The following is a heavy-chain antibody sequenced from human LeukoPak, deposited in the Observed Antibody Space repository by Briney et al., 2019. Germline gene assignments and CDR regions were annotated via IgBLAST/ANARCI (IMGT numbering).Heavy chain of an antibody. Sequence: GGSLRLSWAASGFPFSSYGMSWVRPAPGQGVAGVSAISGSGGSTYYPDSVKGPFTISRDNSKNPLYLQMTSLRAEDTAVYYCAKDRDRYSYGYPTFDYWGQGTLVTVSS. V-gene: IGHV3-23*01. J-gene: IGHJ4*02. D-gene: IGHD5-18*01. CDR1: GFPFSSYG. CDR2: ISGSGGST. CDR3: AKDRDRYSYGYPTFDY.